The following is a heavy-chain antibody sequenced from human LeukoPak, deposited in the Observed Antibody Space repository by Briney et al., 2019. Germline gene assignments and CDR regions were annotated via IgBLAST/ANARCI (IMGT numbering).Heavy chain of an antibody. CDR3: ARTYVEMATGPHAYYYYMDV. J-gene: IGHJ6*03. CDR1: GHTFTGYY. CDR2: INPNSGGT. V-gene: IGHV1-2*02. Sequence: GASVKVSCKASGHTFTGYYMHWVRQAPGQGLEWMGWINPNSGGTNYAQKFQGRVTMTRDTSISTAYMELSRLRSDDTAVYYCARTYVEMATGPHAYYYYMDVWGKGTTVTISS. D-gene: IGHD5-24*01.